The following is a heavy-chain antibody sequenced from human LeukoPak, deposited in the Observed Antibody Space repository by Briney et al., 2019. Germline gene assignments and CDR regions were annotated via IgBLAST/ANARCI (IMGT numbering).Heavy chain of an antibody. J-gene: IGHJ4*02. Sequence: HPGGSLRLSCAASGFTFNTYGMHWVRQAPGKGLEWVAVIWYDGSNKYYADSVKGRFTISRDSSKNTLYLQMNSLRAEDTAVYYCARPQLHYSDSSGFDYWGQGTLVTVSS. D-gene: IGHD3-22*01. CDR2: IWYDGSNK. CDR1: GFTFNTYG. CDR3: ARPQLHYSDSSGFDY. V-gene: IGHV3-33*01.